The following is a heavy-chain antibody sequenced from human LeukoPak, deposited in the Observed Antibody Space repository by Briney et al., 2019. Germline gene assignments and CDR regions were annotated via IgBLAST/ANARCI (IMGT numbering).Heavy chain of an antibody. V-gene: IGHV1-8*01. CDR2: MNPNSGNT. J-gene: IGHJ4*02. Sequence: ASVKVSCKASGYTFTSYDINWVRQATGQGLEWMGWMNPNSGNTGYAQKFQGRVTMTRNTSISTAYMELSSLRSEDTAVYYSAIGSSIAARRSPYFWGQGTLVTVSS. CDR1: GYTFTSYD. D-gene: IGHD6-6*01. CDR3: AIGSSIAARRSPYF.